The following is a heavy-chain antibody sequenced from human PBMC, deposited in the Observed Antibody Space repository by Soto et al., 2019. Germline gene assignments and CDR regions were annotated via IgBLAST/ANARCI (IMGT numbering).Heavy chain of an antibody. J-gene: IGHJ6*02. CDR2: INHSGST. Sequence: LSLTCAVYGGSFSGYYWSWIRQPPGKGLEWIGEINHSGSTNYNPSLKSRVTISVDTSKNQFSLKLSSVTAADTAVYHCARGIRYQLLYYYYGMGVWGQGTTVTVSS. CDR1: GGSFSGYY. V-gene: IGHV4-34*01. CDR3: ARGIRYQLLYYYYGMGV. D-gene: IGHD2-2*01.